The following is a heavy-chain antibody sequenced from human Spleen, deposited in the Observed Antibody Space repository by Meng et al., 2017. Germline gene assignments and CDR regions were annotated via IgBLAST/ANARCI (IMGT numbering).Heavy chain of an antibody. CDR1: GGSISTSGYY. CDR3: VRSSGWVRTGFDP. V-gene: IGHV4-39*01. D-gene: IGHD6-19*01. CDR2: IGHSGIT. Sequence: QPQLQESGPGLVKPSEALSLTCSFSGGSISTSGYYWGWIRQPPGKGLEWIGSIGHSGITYHPPSLKSRVTVSIDTSKSQFSLKLTSVTAADTAVYYCVRSSGWVRTGFDPWGQGTLVTVSS. J-gene: IGHJ5*02.